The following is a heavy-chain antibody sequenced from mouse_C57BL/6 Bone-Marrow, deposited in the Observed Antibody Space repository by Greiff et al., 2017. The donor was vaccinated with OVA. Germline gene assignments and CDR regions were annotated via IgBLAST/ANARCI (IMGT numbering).Heavy chain of an antibody. CDR3: ARYYYYGSSLYYAMDY. Sequence: VQLQQPGAELVKPGASVKMSCKASGYTFTSYWITWVKQRPGQGLEWIGDIYPGSGSTNYNEKFKSKATLTVDTSSSTAYMQLSSLTSEDSAVYYCARYYYYGSSLYYAMDYWGQGTSVTVSS. J-gene: IGHJ4*01. V-gene: IGHV1-55*01. D-gene: IGHD1-1*01. CDR2: IYPGSGST. CDR1: GYTFTSYW.